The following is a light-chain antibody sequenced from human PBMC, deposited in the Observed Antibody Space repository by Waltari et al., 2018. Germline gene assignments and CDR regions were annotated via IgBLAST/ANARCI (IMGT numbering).Light chain of an antibody. Sequence: QSALTQPASVSGSPGQSITISCAGSRSDVGTYDLVSWYQQHPGKAPKLIIYEVTKRPSGVPDRFSGSMSGNTASLTISGLQAADEADYYCCSCAGVTPYVLFGGGTKVTVL. CDR3: CSCAGVTPYVL. CDR2: EVT. CDR1: RSDVGTYDL. J-gene: IGLJ2*01. V-gene: IGLV2-23*02.